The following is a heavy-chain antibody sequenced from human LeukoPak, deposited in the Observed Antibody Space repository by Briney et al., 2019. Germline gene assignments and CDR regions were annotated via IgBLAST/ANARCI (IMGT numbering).Heavy chain of an antibody. V-gene: IGHV4-34*01. CDR2: INHSGST. CDR1: GGSFSDYW. D-gene: IGHD1-20*01. Sequence: SETLSLTCAVYGGSFSDYWWTWIRQSPGKGLEWIGEINHSGSTNYNPSLKSRVTVSVDTSKNQFSLKLSSVTAADTAVYYCARGVNNWNVDVFDIWGQGTMVTVSS. J-gene: IGHJ3*02. CDR3: ARGVNNWNVDVFDI.